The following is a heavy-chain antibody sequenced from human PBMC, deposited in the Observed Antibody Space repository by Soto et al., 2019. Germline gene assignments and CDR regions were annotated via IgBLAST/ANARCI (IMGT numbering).Heavy chain of an antibody. CDR1: GGSISSGGYY. J-gene: IGHJ6*02. D-gene: IGHD5-18*01. Sequence: SETLSLTCTASGGSISSGGYYWSWIRQHPGKGLEWIGYIYYSGSTYYNPSLKSRVTISVDTSKNQFSLKLSSVTAADTAVYYCAREEGYSYGYEYYYYGMDVWGQGTTVTVSS. V-gene: IGHV4-31*03. CDR3: AREEGYSYGYEYYYYGMDV. CDR2: IYYSGST.